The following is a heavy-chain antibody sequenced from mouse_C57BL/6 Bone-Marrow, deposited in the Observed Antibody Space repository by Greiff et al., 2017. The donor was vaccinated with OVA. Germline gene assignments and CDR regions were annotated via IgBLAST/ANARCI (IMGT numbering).Heavy chain of an antibody. CDR2: IYPRSGNT. D-gene: IGHD4-1*01. J-gene: IGHJ2*01. Sequence: VQLVESGAELARPGASVKLSCKASGYTFTSYGISWVKQRTGQGLEWIGEIYPRSGNTYYNEKFKGKATLTADKSSSTAYMELRSLTSEDSAVYFCARSWEYYFDYWGQGTTLTVSS. V-gene: IGHV1-81*01. CDR3: ARSWEYYFDY. CDR1: GYTFTSYG.